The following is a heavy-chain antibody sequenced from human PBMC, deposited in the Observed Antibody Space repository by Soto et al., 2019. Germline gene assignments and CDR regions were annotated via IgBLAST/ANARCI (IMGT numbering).Heavy chain of an antibody. CDR2: ISGSGGST. Sequence: GGSLRLSCGASGFTFSSYAMSWVRQAPGKGLEWVSAISGSGGSTYYADSVRGRLTISRDNSKNTVYLQMNSLRAEDTAVYYCVKHQVSLVRGISPFHYWGQGALVTVSS. CDR1: GFTFSSYA. V-gene: IGHV3-23*01. CDR3: VKHQVSLVRGISPFHY. J-gene: IGHJ4*02. D-gene: IGHD3-10*01.